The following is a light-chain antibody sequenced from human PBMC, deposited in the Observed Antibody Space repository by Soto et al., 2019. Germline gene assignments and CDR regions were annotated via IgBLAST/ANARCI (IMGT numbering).Light chain of an antibody. J-gene: IGLJ1*01. CDR2: DVN. Sequence: QSALTQPPSVSGSPGQSVAISCTGTSSDVGNSNGVSWYHQPPGTAPKLMIYDVNNRPSGVPDRFSGSKSGNTASLTISGLQAEDEGDYYCSSYTISSTYVFGTGTKLTVL. V-gene: IGLV2-18*02. CDR1: SSDVGNSNG. CDR3: SSYTISSTYV.